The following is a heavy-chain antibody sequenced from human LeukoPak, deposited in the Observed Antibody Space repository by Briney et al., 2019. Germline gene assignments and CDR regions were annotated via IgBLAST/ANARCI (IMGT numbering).Heavy chain of an antibody. CDR1: GFTFSNAW. V-gene: IGHV3-15*01. D-gene: IGHD4-17*01. Sequence: GGSLRLSCAASGFTFSNAWMGWVRQAPGKGLEWVGRIKSKTDGGTTDYAAPVKGRFTISRDDSKNTLYLQMNSLKTEDTAVYYCTTDREDDYGDYGVYYWGQGTLVTVSS. J-gene: IGHJ4*02. CDR3: TTDREDDYGDYGVYY. CDR2: IKSKTDGGTT.